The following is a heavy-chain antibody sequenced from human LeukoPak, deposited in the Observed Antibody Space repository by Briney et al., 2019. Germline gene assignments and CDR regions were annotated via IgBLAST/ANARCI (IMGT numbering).Heavy chain of an antibody. V-gene: IGHV1-2*06. CDR3: ARDRWYYDILTGYYSGMDV. J-gene: IGHJ6*02. Sequence: ASVKVSCKASGYTFTGYYMHWVRQAPGQGLEWMGRINPNSGGTNYAQKFQGRVTMTRDTSISTAYMKLSRLRSDDTAVYYCARDRWYYDILTGYYSGMDVWGQGTTVTVSS. CDR1: GYTFTGYY. CDR2: INPNSGGT. D-gene: IGHD3-9*01.